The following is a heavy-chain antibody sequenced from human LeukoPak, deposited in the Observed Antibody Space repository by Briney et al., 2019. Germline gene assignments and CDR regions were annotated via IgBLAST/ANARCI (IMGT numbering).Heavy chain of an antibody. J-gene: IGHJ4*02. Sequence: PSETLSLTCTVSGGSVSSGSYYWSWIRQPPGKGLEWIGYIYYSGSTNYNPSLKSRVTISVDTSKNQFSLKLSSVTAADTVVYYCAREGINTAMVVHWGQGTLVTVSS. CDR1: GGSVSSGSYY. CDR3: AREGINTAMVVH. CDR2: IYYSGST. V-gene: IGHV4-61*01. D-gene: IGHD5-18*01.